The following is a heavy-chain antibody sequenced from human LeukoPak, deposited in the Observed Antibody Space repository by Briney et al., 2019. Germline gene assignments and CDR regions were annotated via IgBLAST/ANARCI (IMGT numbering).Heavy chain of an antibody. J-gene: IGHJ3*02. CDR2: ITGNGGAT. CDR3: AKDPNGDYIGAFDN. CDR1: GFTFSSYA. D-gene: IGHD2-8*01. V-gene: IGHV3-23*01. Sequence: GGSLRLSCAASGFTFSSYALTWVRHVPGKGLEWVSSITGNGGATQYADSVRGRFITSRDNSRNTLYLQMGSLRAEDTGMYYCAKDPNGDYIGAFDNWGQGTMVTVSS.